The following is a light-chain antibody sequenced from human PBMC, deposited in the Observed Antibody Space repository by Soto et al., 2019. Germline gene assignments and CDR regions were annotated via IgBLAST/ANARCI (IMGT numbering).Light chain of an antibody. CDR1: SSNIGAAYD. J-gene: IGLJ2*01. CDR3: QSYDSSLSGSV. CDR2: GNS. V-gene: IGLV1-40*01. Sequence: QSVLTQPPSVSGAPGQRVTISCTGRSSNIGAAYDVHWYQQVPGTAPKLLIYGNSNRPSGVPDRFSGSKSGTSASLAITGLQAEDEADYYCQSYDSSLSGSVFGGGTKLTVL.